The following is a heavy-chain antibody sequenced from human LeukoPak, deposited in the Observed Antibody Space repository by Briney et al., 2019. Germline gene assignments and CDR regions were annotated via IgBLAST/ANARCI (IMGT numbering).Heavy chain of an antibody. D-gene: IGHD5-18*01. Sequence: GGSLRLSCAASGSTFSSHTMNWVRQAPGKGLEWVSYISSTSSVIYYADSVKGRFTISRDNAKNPLYLQMNSLRAEDTAVYYCATELGRGYSYGHGYWGQGTLVTVSS. CDR1: GSTFSSHT. CDR3: ATELGRGYSYGHGY. J-gene: IGHJ4*02. V-gene: IGHV3-48*04. CDR2: ISSTSSVI.